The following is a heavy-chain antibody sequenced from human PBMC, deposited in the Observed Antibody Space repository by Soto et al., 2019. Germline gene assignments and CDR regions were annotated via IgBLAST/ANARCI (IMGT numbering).Heavy chain of an antibody. CDR1: GYTFTSYA. Sequence: EASVKVSWKASGYTFTSYAMHWVRQAPGQRLEWMGWINAGNGNTKYSQKFQGRVTITRDTSASTAYMELSSLRSEDTAVYYCARDPLPLSGAFDIWGQGTMVTVSS. CDR3: ARDPLPLSGAFDI. D-gene: IGHD3-3*01. J-gene: IGHJ3*02. CDR2: INAGNGNT. V-gene: IGHV1-3*01.